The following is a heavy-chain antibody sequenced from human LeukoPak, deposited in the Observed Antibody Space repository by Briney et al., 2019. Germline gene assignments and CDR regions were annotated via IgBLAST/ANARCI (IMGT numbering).Heavy chain of an antibody. D-gene: IGHD4-17*01. V-gene: IGHV4-39*01. Sequence: SETLSLTCTVSGGSISSSSYYWGWIRQPPGQGLEWIGSIYYSGSTYYNPSLKSRVTISVDTSKNQFSLKLSSVTAADTAVYYCARSNDYGDYALDYWGQGTLVTVSS. CDR3: ARSNDYGDYALDY. CDR1: GGSISSSSYY. J-gene: IGHJ4*02. CDR2: IYYSGST.